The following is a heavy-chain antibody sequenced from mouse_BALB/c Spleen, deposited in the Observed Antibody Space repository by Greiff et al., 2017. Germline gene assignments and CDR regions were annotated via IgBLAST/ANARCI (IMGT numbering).Heavy chain of an antibody. J-gene: IGHJ2*01. CDR2: ISSGGGNT. D-gene: IGHD4-1*01. Sequence: EVQLVESGGGLVKPGGSLKLSCAASGFTFSSYTMSWVRQTPEKRLEWVATISSGGGNTYYPDSVKGRFTISRDNAKNNLYLQMSSLRSEDTALYYCARYRTGKGYFDYWGQGTTLTVSS. CDR3: ARYRTGKGYFDY. CDR1: GFTFSSYT. V-gene: IGHV5-9*03.